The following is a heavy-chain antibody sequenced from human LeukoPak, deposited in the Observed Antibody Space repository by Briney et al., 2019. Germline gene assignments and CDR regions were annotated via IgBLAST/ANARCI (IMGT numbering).Heavy chain of an antibody. CDR1: GFTLSNFA. CDR2: ISGSGALT. Sequence: PGGSLRLSCAASGFTLSNFAMTWVRQAPEQGVEWVSSISGSGALTYYADSVKGRLTISKDNAMDTPFPQMNSLRGEDTAVYYCATAGGWGYSSSSGYYCDYWGQGTLVTVSS. V-gene: IGHV3-23*01. CDR3: ATAGGWGYSSSSGYYCDY. J-gene: IGHJ4*02. D-gene: IGHD6-6*01.